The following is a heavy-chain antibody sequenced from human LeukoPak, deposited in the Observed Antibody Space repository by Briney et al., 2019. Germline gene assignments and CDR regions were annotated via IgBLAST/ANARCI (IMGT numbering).Heavy chain of an antibody. CDR3: ARHHEPRSIRAFDI. Sequence: SETLSLTCAVYGGSFSSYYWGWIRQPPGKGLEWIGSIYYSGSTYYNPSLKSRVTISVDTSKDQFSLKLRSVTAADTAVYYCARHHEPRSIRAFDIWGQGTMVTVSS. V-gene: IGHV4-39*01. CDR2: IYYSGST. CDR1: GGSFSSYY. J-gene: IGHJ3*02.